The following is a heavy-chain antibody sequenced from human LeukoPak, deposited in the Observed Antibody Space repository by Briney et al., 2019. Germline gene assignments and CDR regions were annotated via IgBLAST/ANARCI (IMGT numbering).Heavy chain of an antibody. Sequence: GGSLRLSCVASGFTFSKNALSWVRQTPGKGLECVSAISGDGRSPYYADSVKGRFTISRDDSRNTVYLQMNSLRVEDSAVYYFARDPGPSPYFFDYWGKGPLVTVSS. CDR3: ARDPGPSPYFFDY. CDR2: ISGDGRSP. J-gene: IGHJ4*02. V-gene: IGHV3-23*01. CDR1: GFTFSKNA.